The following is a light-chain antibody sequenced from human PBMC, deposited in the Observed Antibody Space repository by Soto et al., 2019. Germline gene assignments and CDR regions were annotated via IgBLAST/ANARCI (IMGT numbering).Light chain of an antibody. CDR1: QAIRSD. J-gene: IGKJ4*01. CDR3: LQDNEFPVT. V-gene: IGKV1-6*01. Sequence: AIQMTQSPSSLSASIGDRVTITCRASQAIRSDLGWYQQKPGKAPKVLIYTASTLQTGVPSRFSGSGSSTDFTLTTSSLQTEDFATYYCLQDNEFPVTFGGGTKVE. CDR2: TAS.